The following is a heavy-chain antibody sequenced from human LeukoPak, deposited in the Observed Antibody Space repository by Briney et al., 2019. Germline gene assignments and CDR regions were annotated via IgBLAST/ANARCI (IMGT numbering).Heavy chain of an antibody. J-gene: IGHJ5*02. CDR3: ARGGGYSYGYVSWFDP. CDR1: GYTFTSYD. CDR2: MNPNSGNT. Sequence: GASVKVSCKTSGYTFTSYDINWVRQATGQGLEWMGWMNPNSGNTGYAQKFQGRVTFTADESTSTAYMELSSLRSEDTAVYYCARGGGYSYGYVSWFDPWGQGTLVTVSS. D-gene: IGHD5-18*01. V-gene: IGHV1-8*01.